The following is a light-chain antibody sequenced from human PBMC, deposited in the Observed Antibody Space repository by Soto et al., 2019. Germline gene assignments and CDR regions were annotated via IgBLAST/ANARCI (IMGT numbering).Light chain of an antibody. V-gene: IGLV2-23*02. CDR1: SSDVGSYNL. CDR2: GVN. J-gene: IGLJ1*01. Sequence: QSALTQPASVSGSPGHSITISCTGTSSDVGSYNLVSWYQQHPGKAPKLVIYGVNKRPSGVSNRFSGSKSGNTASLTISGLQAEDEADYYCCSYAGISTFYVFGTGTKVTV. CDR3: CSYAGISTFYV.